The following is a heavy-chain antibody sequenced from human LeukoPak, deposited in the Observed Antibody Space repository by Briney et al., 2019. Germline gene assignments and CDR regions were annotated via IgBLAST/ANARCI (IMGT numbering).Heavy chain of an antibody. CDR3: AKDDSSGYQSV. D-gene: IGHD3-22*01. Sequence: GGSLRLSCAASGFTFSSYAMSWVRQAPGKGLGWVSGISGSGGSTYYADSVKGRFTISRDNSKNTLYLQMNSLRAEDTAVYYCAKDDSSGYQSVWGQGTLVTVSS. CDR2: ISGSGGST. V-gene: IGHV3-23*01. CDR1: GFTFSSYA. J-gene: IGHJ4*02.